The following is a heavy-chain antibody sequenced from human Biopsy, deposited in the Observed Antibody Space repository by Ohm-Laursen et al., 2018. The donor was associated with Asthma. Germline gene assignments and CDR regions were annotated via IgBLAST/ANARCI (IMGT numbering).Heavy chain of an antibody. CDR1: GFSFNSYG. CDR2: MSFDGRQT. J-gene: IGHJ3*02. V-gene: IGHV3-30*18. D-gene: IGHD3-3*01. CDR3: AKERYYDFWSGYPI. Sequence: SLRLSCAASGFSFNSYGMHWVRQAPGKGLEWVAVMSFDGRQTYYADSVKGRFTISRDNSKNTLYLQMNSLRTEDTAVYYCAKERYYDFWSGYPIWGQGTMVTVSS.